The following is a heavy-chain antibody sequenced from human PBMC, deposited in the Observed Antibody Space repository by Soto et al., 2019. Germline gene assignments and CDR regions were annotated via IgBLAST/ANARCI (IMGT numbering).Heavy chain of an antibody. CDR2: ISVDGSNK. Sequence: RRSVRLSCAASGFTFSTDRMLCVRQAPGKGLEWVAVISVDGSNKYYADSVKGRFTISRDNSKNTLYLQMNSLRAEDTAVYYCAKEGYYYGSGSPYGMDVWGQGT. V-gene: IGHV3-30*18. J-gene: IGHJ6*02. CDR1: GFTFSTDR. CDR3: AKEGYYYGSGSPYGMDV. D-gene: IGHD3-10*01.